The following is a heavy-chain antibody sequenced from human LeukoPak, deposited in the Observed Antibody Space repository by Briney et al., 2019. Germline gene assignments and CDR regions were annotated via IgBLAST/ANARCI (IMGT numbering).Heavy chain of an antibody. CDR2: INQDGCEK. J-gene: IGHJ4*02. Sequence: GGSLRLSCAASGFTFSSYWMSWVRQAPGKGLEGVANINQDGCEKYYVDSVKGRFTISRDNAKNSLYLQMNSLRAEDTAVYYCASCYDFYFDYWGQGTLVTVSS. V-gene: IGHV3-7*01. CDR1: GFTFSSYW. CDR3: ASCYDFYFDY. D-gene: IGHD5-12*01.